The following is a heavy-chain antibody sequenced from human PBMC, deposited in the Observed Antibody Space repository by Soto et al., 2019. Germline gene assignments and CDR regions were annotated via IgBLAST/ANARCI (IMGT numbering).Heavy chain of an antibody. CDR2: IYWDDDK. V-gene: IGHV2-5*02. CDR1: GFSLSTSGVG. Sequence: QITLKESGPTLVKPTQTLTLTCTFSGFSLSTSGVGVGWIRQPPGKALEWLALIYWDDDKRYSPSLKSRLTITKQPSKNRAVLTITHMDTVDPATYYYAHRGQYYYDSSGYHGDAFDIWGQGTMVTVSS. D-gene: IGHD3-22*01. CDR3: AHRGQYYYDSSGYHGDAFDI. J-gene: IGHJ3*02.